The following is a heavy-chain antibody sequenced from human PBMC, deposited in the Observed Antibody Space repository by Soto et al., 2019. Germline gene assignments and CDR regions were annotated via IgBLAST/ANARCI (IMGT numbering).Heavy chain of an antibody. CDR1: GFTFSSYS. D-gene: IGHD4-4*01. J-gene: IGHJ5*02. CDR3: ARSVSVTPVWFDP. V-gene: IGHV3-21*01. Sequence: PGGSLRLSCAASGFTFSSYSMNWVRQAPGKGLEWVSSISSSSSYIYYADSVKGRFTISRDNAKNSLYLQMNSLRAEDTAVYYCARSVSVTPVWFDPWGQGTLVTVSS. CDR2: ISSSSSYI.